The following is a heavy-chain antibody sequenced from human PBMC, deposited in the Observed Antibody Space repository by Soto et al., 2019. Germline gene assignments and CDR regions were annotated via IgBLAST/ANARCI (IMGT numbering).Heavy chain of an antibody. CDR2: INHSGST. CDR1: GGSFSGCY. V-gene: IGHV4-34*01. CDR3: ARGIYSSYSYFDY. Sequence: QVQLQQWGAGLLKPSETLSLTCAVYGGSFSGCYWSWIRQPPGKGLEWIGEINHSGSTNYNPSLKSRVTISVDTSKNQFSLKLSSVTAADTAVYYCARGIYSSYSYFDYWGQGTLVTVSS. J-gene: IGHJ4*02. D-gene: IGHD6-6*01.